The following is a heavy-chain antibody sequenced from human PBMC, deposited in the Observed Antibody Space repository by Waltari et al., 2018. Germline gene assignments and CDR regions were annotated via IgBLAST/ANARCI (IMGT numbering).Heavy chain of an antibody. CDR2: ISHDGSTK. V-gene: IGHV3-30*18. D-gene: IGHD1-20*01. J-gene: IGHJ5*02. CDR3: AKAGGINWNPLDP. CDR1: GFPFNQYG. Sequence: QVQVVASGGGVVQPGRSLRLSCAPFGFPFNQYGIPWVRQTPGKGLEWVAVISHDGSTKHYADSVKGRFTISTDNSKNTLYLQMDSLRPEDTAVYFCAKAGGINWNPLDPWGQGALVTVSS.